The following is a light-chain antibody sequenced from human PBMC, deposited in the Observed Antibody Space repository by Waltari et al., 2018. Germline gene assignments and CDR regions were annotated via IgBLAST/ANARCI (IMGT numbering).Light chain of an antibody. CDR3: QQLKSYPIT. CDR1: QVILGY. Sequence: TQLTQSPSSLAASVGDRVTISCRTSQVILGYLAWYQQKPGKAPKFLVYAASTLQSGVPTRFSGSGSGMDFNITISNLQPEDFATYYCQQLKSYPITVGGGTKVEIK. J-gene: IGKJ4*01. CDR2: AAS. V-gene: IGKV1-9*01.